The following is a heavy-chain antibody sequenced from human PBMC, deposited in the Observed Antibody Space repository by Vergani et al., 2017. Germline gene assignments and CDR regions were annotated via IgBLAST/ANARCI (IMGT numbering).Heavy chain of an antibody. CDR1: GGSISSYY. J-gene: IGHJ4*02. V-gene: IGHV4-59*01. CDR2: IYYSGIT. D-gene: IGHD2-2*01. Sequence: QVQLQESGPGLVKPSETLSLTCTVSGGSISSYYWSWIRQPPGKGLEWIGYIYYSGITNYNPSLKSRVTISVDTSKNQFSLKLSSVTAADTAVYYWARGYCSSTSCYVNYFDYWGQGTLVTVSS. CDR3: ARGYCSSTSCYVNYFDY.